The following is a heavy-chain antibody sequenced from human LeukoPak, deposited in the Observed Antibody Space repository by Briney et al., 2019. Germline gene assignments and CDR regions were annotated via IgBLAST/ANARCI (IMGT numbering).Heavy chain of an antibody. CDR1: GNSFGDYY. V-gene: IGHV4-4*07. Sequence: PSETLSLTCTVSGNSFGDYYWSWIRQPAGKGLEWIGRIYTSGSTTYNPSLKSRVTMSVDTSKSQFSLNLMSVTAADTAVYYCTRDTGTTGEVKFDPWGQGTLVTVSS. CDR3: TRDTGTTGEVKFDP. CDR2: IYTSGST. J-gene: IGHJ5*02. D-gene: IGHD4-17*01.